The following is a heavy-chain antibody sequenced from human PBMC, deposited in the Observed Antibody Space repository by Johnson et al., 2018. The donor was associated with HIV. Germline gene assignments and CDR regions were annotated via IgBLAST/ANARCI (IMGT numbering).Heavy chain of an antibody. J-gene: IGHJ3*02. V-gene: IGHV3-23*04. D-gene: IGHD2-15*01. CDR3: ARESGGSHYVYAFDI. CDR1: GFTFRSYA. CDR2: ISGSGGST. Sequence: VQVVESGGGLVQPGGSLRLSCAASGFTFRSYAMNWVRQAPGKGLEWVSAISGSGGSTYYADSVKGRFTISRDNSKNTLYLQMNSLRAEDTAVYYCARESGGSHYVYAFDIWGQGTMVTVSS.